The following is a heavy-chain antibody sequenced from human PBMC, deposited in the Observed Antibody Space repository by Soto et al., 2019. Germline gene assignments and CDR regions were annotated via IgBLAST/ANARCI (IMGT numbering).Heavy chain of an antibody. Sequence: SETLSLTCTVSGGSVSSGSYYWSWIRQPPGKGLEWIGYIYYSGSTNYNPSLKSRVTISVDTSKNQFSLKLSSVTAADTAVYYCARGGNYDILTGFPYYFAYWGQGTLVTVSS. J-gene: IGHJ4*02. CDR2: IYYSGST. D-gene: IGHD3-9*01. CDR3: ARGGNYDILTGFPYYFAY. CDR1: GGSVSSGSYY. V-gene: IGHV4-61*01.